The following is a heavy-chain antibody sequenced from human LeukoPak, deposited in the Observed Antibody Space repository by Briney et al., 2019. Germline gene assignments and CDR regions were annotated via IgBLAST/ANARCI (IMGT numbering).Heavy chain of an antibody. Sequence: PGGSLRLSCAASGFTFSSYWMHWVRQTPGKGLLWVSRINLDGRSTSYAESVKGRFTISRDNAKNTLYMQMNSLRAEDSAVYYCTRDVWGYRDGFFEYWGQGTLVTVSS. CDR2: INLDGRST. D-gene: IGHD5-24*01. CDR1: GFTFSSYW. CDR3: TRDVWGYRDGFFEY. V-gene: IGHV3-74*01. J-gene: IGHJ4*02.